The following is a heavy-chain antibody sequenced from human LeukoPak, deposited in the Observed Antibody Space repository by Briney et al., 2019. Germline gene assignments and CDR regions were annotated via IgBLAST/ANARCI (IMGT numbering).Heavy chain of an antibody. D-gene: IGHD2/OR15-2a*01. CDR2: FDPGDAET. CDR1: GYSLTELS. J-gene: IGHJ3*02. V-gene: IGHV1-24*01. CDR3: ATFVPYPDSSNFYIHAFHI. Sequence: ASVKVSCKVSGYSLTELSMHWVRQTLDKGLEWMGAFDPGDAETIFARKFQGRVTLTEDTSTDTAYMELTSLRAEDTAVYYCATFVPYPDSSNFYIHAFHIWGRGTMVTVSS.